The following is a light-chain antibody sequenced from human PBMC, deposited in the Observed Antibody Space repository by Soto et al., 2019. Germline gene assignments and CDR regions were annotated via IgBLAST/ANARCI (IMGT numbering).Light chain of an antibody. CDR3: CSYTLRSTLV. Sequence: QSALTQPASVSGSPGQSITISCTGTSSDVGGYQYVSWYQQYPGKAPKLVIYEVSNRPSGVSIRFSGSKSGDTGSLTISGLQAEDEADYYCCSYTLRSTLVFGGGTKLTVL. V-gene: IGLV2-14*01. CDR2: EVS. J-gene: IGLJ2*01. CDR1: SSDVGGYQY.